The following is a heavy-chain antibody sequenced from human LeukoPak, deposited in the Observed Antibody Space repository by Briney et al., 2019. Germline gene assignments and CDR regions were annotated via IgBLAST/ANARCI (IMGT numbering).Heavy chain of an antibody. V-gene: IGHV3-33*05. D-gene: IGHD5-12*01. Sequence: GGSLRLSRAASGFTFSSYGMHWVRQAPGKGLEWVAVISYDGSNKYYADSVKGRFTISRDNSKNTLYVQMNSLRAEDTAVYYCARVQWGSLVAIDYWGQGTLVTVSS. CDR3: ARVQWGSLVAIDY. J-gene: IGHJ4*02. CDR2: ISYDGSNK. CDR1: GFTFSSYG.